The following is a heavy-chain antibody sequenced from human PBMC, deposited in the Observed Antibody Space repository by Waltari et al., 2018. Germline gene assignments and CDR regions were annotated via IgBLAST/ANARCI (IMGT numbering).Heavy chain of an antibody. CDR2: IIPIFGTA. J-gene: IGHJ3*02. CDR3: ASSLAVFGVVIVENDAFDI. Sequence: QVQLVQSGAEVKKPGSSVKVSCKASGGTFSSYAISWVRLAPGQGLEWMGRIIPIFGTANYAQKFQGRVTITADKSTSTAYMELSSLRSEDTAVYYCASSLAVFGVVIVENDAFDIWGQGTMVTVSS. D-gene: IGHD3-3*01. V-gene: IGHV1-69*08. CDR1: GGTFSSYA.